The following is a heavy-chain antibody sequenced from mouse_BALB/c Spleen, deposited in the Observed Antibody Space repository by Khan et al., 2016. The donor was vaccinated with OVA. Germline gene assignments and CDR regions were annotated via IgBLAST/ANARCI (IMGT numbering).Heavy chain of an antibody. V-gene: IGHV1-80*01. CDR1: GYVFSSYW. J-gene: IGHJ3*01. CDR3: ARSGYDFFAY. Sequence: VKLQESGAELVRPGSSVKISCKASGYVFSSYWMNWVKQRPGQGLEWIGQIYPGDGDTKYNGKFKGKVTLTADKSSSTAYMQISSLTSEASAVYFCARSGYDFFAYWGQGTLVTVSA. D-gene: IGHD2-14*01. CDR2: IYPGDGDT.